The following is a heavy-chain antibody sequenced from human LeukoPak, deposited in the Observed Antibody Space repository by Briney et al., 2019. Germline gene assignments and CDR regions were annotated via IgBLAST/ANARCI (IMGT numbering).Heavy chain of an antibody. Sequence: SETLSLTCTVSGGSISSGDYYWSWIRQPPGKGLEWIGYIYYSGSTYYNPSLKSRVTISVDTSKNQFSLKLSSVTAADTAVYYCARGKASGGYSAYGLDAFDIWGQGTMVTVSS. CDR2: IYYSGST. J-gene: IGHJ3*02. V-gene: IGHV4-30-4*01. CDR1: GGSISSGDYY. CDR3: ARGKASGGYSAYGLDAFDI. D-gene: IGHD5-12*01.